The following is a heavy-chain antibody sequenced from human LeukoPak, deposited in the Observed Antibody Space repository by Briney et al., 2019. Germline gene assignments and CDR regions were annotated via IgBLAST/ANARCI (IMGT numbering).Heavy chain of an antibody. J-gene: IGHJ4*02. Sequence: GGSVRLSCPASGFVLISYALNWVSQVLGKGLDWVSSIFGVSTYTYYADSVNSRFTISRDNAENSLYLQMNSLRAEDTAVYYCARDRGDYYDYSGPAVLYYFDYWGQGTVVTVSS. V-gene: IGHV3-21*01. CDR3: ARDRGDYYDYSGPAVLYYFDY. CDR2: IFGVSTYT. D-gene: IGHD3-22*01. CDR1: GFVLISYA.